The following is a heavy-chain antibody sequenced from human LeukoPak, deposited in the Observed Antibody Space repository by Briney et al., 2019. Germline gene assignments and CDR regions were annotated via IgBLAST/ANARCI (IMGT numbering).Heavy chain of an antibody. Sequence: GALRLSCAASGFTFSSYWMSWVRQAPGKGLEWVANIKRDGSEKYYVDSVKGRFTISRDNARNSLYLQMNSLRADDTAVYYCATLPYYDILNEVFDYWGQGTLVTVSS. CDR1: GFTFSSYW. CDR2: IKRDGSEK. CDR3: ATLPYYDILNEVFDY. V-gene: IGHV3-7*01. D-gene: IGHD3-9*01. J-gene: IGHJ4*02.